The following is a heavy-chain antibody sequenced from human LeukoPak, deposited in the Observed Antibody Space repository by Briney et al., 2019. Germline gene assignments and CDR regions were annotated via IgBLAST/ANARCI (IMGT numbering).Heavy chain of an antibody. CDR2: INPNSGGT. CDR1: GYTFTDYY. V-gene: IGHV1-2*02. J-gene: IGHJ5*02. Sequence: WASVKVSCKASGYTFTDYYIHWVRQAPGQGLEWMGWINPNSGGTNYAQNFQGRVTMTRDTSISTAYMELSRLRSDDMAVYYCARDLELWGQGTLVAVSS. CDR3: ARDLEL.